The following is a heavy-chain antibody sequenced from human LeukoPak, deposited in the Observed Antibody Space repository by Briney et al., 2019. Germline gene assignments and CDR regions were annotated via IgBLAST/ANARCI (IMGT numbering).Heavy chain of an antibody. J-gene: IGHJ3*02. V-gene: IGHV4-39*01. CDR3: ARQIASSGYLPWAFDI. Sequence: PSETLSLTCTVSGGSITSGNYYWGWIRQPPGKGLEWIGDIFFTGSTYYSPSLKSQVTISVGTSTTQFSLKLTSVTAADTAVYYCARQIASSGYLPWAFDIWGQGTVVTVSS. CDR2: IFFTGST. D-gene: IGHD3-22*01. CDR1: GGSITSGNYY.